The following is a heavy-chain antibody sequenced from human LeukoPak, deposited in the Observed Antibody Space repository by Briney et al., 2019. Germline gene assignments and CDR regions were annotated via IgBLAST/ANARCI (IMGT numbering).Heavy chain of an antibody. CDR3: ARGNYDFWSGYPVDY. J-gene: IGHJ4*02. V-gene: IGHV1-2*02. CDR2: INPNSGGT. D-gene: IGHD3-3*01. CDR1: GYTFTGYY. Sequence: ASVKVSCKASGYTFTGYYIHWVRQAPGQGLEWMGWINPNSGGTNYAQKFQGRVTMTRDTSISTAYMELSRLRSDDTAVYYCARGNYDFWSGYPVDYWGQGTLVTVSS.